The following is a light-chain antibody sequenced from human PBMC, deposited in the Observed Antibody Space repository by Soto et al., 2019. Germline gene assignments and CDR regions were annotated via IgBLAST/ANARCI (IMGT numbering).Light chain of an antibody. Sequence: QSALTQPASVSGSPGQSITISCTGTSSDVGDYDYVSWYQQYAGKAPKMMIYEVSNRPSGVSNRFSGSKSGNTASLTISGLQAEDEADYYCSSYSRSNPLLFGGGTKLTVL. J-gene: IGLJ2*01. CDR3: SSYSRSNPLL. V-gene: IGLV2-14*01. CDR1: SSDVGDYDY. CDR2: EVS.